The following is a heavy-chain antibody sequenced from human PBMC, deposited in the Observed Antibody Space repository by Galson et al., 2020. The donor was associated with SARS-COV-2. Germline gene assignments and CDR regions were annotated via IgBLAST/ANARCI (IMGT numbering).Heavy chain of an antibody. V-gene: IGHV4-30-4*01. D-gene: IGHD2-21*02. CDR1: GGSISSGDYY. J-gene: IGHJ4*02. CDR3: ARTGGSEGDYYFDY. Sequence: ETSETLSLTCTVSGGSISSGDYYWSWIRQPPGKGLEWVGYIYYSGSTYYSPSLESRVTISVDTSKNQFSLKLSSVTAADTAVYYCARTGGSEGDYYFDYWGQGTLVTVSS. CDR2: IYYSGST.